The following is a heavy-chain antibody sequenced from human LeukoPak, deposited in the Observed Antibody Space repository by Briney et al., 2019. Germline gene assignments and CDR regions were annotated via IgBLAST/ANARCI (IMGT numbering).Heavy chain of an antibody. Sequence: PSETLSLTCTVSGGSISSYYWSWIPQPPGKGLEWIGYIYYSGSTNYNPSLKSRVTISVDTSKNQFSLKLSSVTAADTAVYYCASSDSGYDFWFDYWGQGTLVTVSS. CDR1: GGSISSYY. CDR3: ASSDSGYDFWFDY. D-gene: IGHD5-12*01. CDR2: IYYSGST. V-gene: IGHV4-59*01. J-gene: IGHJ4*02.